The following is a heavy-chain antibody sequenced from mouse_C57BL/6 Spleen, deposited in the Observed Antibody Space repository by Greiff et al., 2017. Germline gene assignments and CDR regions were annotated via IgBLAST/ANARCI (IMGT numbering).Heavy chain of an antibody. D-gene: IGHD2-5*01. CDR2: IYPSDSET. CDR1: GYTFTSYW. CDR3: ARRGYYSNYPLAY. Sequence: QVQLQQPGAELVRPGSSVKLSCKASGYTFTSYWMDWVKQRPGQGLEWIGNIYPSDSETHYTQKFKDKATLTVDKSSSTAYMQLSSLTSEDSAVYYCARRGYYSNYPLAYWGQGTLVTVSA. J-gene: IGHJ3*01. V-gene: IGHV1-61*01.